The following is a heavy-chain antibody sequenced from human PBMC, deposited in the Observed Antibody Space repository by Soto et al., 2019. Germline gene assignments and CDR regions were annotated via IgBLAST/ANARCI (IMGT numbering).Heavy chain of an antibody. CDR3: ARDIGRDYYGSGSYLVGAVDY. CDR1: GYTFTSYA. CDR2: INAGNGNT. D-gene: IGHD3-10*01. V-gene: IGHV1-3*01. J-gene: IGHJ4*02. Sequence: QVQLVQSGAEVKKPGASVKVSCKASGYTFTSYAMHWVRQAPGQRLEWMGWINAGNGNTKYSQKIQGRVTITRDTSAXXAXRXPSSLRSEDTAVYYCARDIGRDYYGSGSYLVGAVDYWGQGTLVTVSS.